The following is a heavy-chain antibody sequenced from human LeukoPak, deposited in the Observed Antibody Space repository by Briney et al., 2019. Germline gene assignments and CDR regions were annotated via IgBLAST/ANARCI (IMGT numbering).Heavy chain of an antibody. CDR3: AKDDAAAGTWFDS. V-gene: IGHV3-23*01. CDR1: GFTFSSYA. Sequence: GGSLRLSCAASGFTFSSYAMSWVRQAPGKGLEWVSAISNSGGSTYYADSVKGRFTISRDNSKNTLYLQMNSLRAEDTAVYYCAKDDAAAGTWFDSWGQGTLVTVSP. CDR2: ISNSGGST. J-gene: IGHJ5*01. D-gene: IGHD6-13*01.